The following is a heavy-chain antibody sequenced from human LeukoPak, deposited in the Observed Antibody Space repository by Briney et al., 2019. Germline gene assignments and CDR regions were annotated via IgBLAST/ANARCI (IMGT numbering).Heavy chain of an antibody. CDR2: IYYSGTT. Sequence: PSETLSLTCTVSGGSIISSSFYWGWIRQPPGKGLGWIGSIYYSGTTYHNPSLKSRVTISVDTSKNQFSLKLSSVTAADTAVYYCARDRACSNGVCSYFDYWGQGSLLTVSS. CDR3: ARDRACSNGVCSYFDY. CDR1: GGSIISSSFY. V-gene: IGHV4-39*07. D-gene: IGHD2-8*01. J-gene: IGHJ4*02.